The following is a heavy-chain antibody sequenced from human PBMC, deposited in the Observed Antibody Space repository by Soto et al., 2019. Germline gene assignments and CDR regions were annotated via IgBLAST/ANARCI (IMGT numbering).Heavy chain of an antibody. J-gene: IGHJ4*02. Sequence: SETLSLTCTVSGDSINTYYWSWIRQPPGKGLEWIAYIYYLGNTYYNPSLKSRVAISVDTSKNQFSLYLSSVIAADTVVYYCARRMRGASGNFDYWSQGALVTVSS. V-gene: IGHV4-59*01. CDR3: ARRMRGASGNFDY. CDR2: IYYLGNT. CDR1: GDSINTYY. D-gene: IGHD6-13*01.